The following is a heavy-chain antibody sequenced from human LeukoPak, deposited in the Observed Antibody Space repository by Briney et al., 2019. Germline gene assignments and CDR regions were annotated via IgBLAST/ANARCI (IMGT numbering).Heavy chain of an antibody. CDR3: ARGTIYGLDAFDI. V-gene: IGHV3-74*01. Sequence: PGGSLRLSCAASGFTVSSNYMSWVRQAPGKGLVWVSRINTDGRSTNYADSVKGRFTISRDNAKNTLYLQMNSLRAEDTAVYYCARGTIYGLDAFDIWGQGTMVTVSS. CDR1: GFTVSSNY. CDR2: INTDGRST. D-gene: IGHD3-3*01. J-gene: IGHJ3*02.